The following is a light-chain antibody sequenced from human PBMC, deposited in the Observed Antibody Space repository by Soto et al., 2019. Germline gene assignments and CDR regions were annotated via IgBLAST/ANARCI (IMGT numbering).Light chain of an antibody. Sequence: AIQMTHSPSSLSASVGDRVTVTCRASQDIRVDLGWYQQKPGKAPRLLIFAASNLQSGVPSRFSGSGSGTDFTLTISSLQPEDFATYYCLQDYNYPRTFGPGTKVDIK. CDR2: AAS. CDR3: LQDYNYPRT. CDR1: QDIRVD. V-gene: IGKV1-6*01. J-gene: IGKJ3*01.